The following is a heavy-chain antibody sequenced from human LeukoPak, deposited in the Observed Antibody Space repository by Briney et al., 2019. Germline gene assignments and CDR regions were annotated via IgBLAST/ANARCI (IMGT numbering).Heavy chain of an antibody. CDR3: ATYEEWGGYSSSWLIDY. CDR2: IYYSGST. CDR1: GGSISSSTYY. V-gene: IGHV4-39*01. D-gene: IGHD6-13*01. J-gene: IGHJ4*02. Sequence: SETLSLTCTVSGGSISSSTYYWGWIRQPPGKGLEWIGNIYYSGSTYYNPSLKSRVTISVDTSKNQFSLKLSSVTAADTAVYYCATYEEWGGYSSSWLIDYWGQGTLVTVSS.